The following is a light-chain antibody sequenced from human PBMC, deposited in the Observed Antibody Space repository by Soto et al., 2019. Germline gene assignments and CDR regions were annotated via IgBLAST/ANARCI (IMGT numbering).Light chain of an antibody. Sequence: EIVMTKSPVTLSVSPGERGTRSCRASQYITIYLAWYQQKPGQAPRLLIYDASSRATGIPARFSGSGSGTDFTLTISSLEPEDFAVYCCQERSNWPITFGQGTRLEVK. CDR1: QYITIY. CDR3: QERSNWPIT. J-gene: IGKJ5*01. V-gene: IGKV3-11*01. CDR2: DAS.